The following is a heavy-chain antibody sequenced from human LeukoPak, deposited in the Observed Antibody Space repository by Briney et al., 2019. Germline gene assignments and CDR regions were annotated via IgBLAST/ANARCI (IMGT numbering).Heavy chain of an antibody. D-gene: IGHD2-15*01. V-gene: IGHV5-51*01. CDR3: ARAGYCSGGSCYVFDY. CDR2: IYPGDSDT. CDR1: GYSFTSYW. Sequence: ESLKISCKGSGYSFTSYWIGWVRQMPGKGLEWMGIIYPGDSDTRYSPSFQGQVTISADKSISTAYLQWSSLKASDTAMYYCARAGYCSGGSCYVFDYWGQGTLVTVSS. J-gene: IGHJ4*02.